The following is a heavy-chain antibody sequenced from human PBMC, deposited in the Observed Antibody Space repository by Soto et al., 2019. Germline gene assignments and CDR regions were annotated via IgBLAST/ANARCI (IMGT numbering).Heavy chain of an antibody. CDR2: IYYSGST. D-gene: IGHD3-22*01. CDR1: GGSVSSGSYY. CDR3: ARDRDYYDSSGYYGMDV. J-gene: IGHJ6*02. Sequence: QVQLQESGPGLVKPSETLSLTCTVSGGSVSSGSYYWSWIRQPPGKGLEWIGYIYYSGSTNYNPSPKSRVTISVDTSKNQFSLKLSSVTAADTAVYYCARDRDYYDSSGYYGMDVWGQGTTVTVSS. V-gene: IGHV4-61*01.